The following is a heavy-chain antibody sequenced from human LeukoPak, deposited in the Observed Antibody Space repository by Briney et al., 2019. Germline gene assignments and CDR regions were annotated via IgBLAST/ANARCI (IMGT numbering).Heavy chain of an antibody. CDR3: AKDGGLPYNWFDP. V-gene: IGHV4-61*02. CDR1: GGSISSGSYY. J-gene: IGHJ5*02. CDR2: IYTSGST. D-gene: IGHD5-12*01. Sequence: SETLSLTCTVSGGSISSGSYYWSWIRQPAGKGLEWIGRIYTSGSTNYNPSLKSRVTISVDTSKNQFSLKLSSVTAADTAVYYCAKDGGLPYNWFDPWGQGTLVTVSS.